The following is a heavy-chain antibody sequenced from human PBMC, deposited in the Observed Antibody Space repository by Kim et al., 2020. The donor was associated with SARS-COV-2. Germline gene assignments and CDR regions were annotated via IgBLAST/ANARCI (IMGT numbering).Heavy chain of an antibody. J-gene: IGHJ1*01. CDR3: ANGGGHIVVVPAAILAEYFQH. Sequence: GGSLRLSCAASGFTFSSYAMSWVRQAPGKGLEWVSAISGSGGSTYYADSVKGRFTISRDNSKNTLYLQMNSLRAEDTAVYYCANGGGHIVVVPAAILAEYFQHWGQGTLVTVSS. D-gene: IGHD2-2*02. CDR1: GFTFSSYA. V-gene: IGHV3-23*01. CDR2: ISGSGGST.